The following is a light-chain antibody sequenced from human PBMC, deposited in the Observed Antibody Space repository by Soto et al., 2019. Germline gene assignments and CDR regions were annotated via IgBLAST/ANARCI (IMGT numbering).Light chain of an antibody. CDR1: QSVSSSY. CDR3: QQYGSSPA. CDR2: GAF. J-gene: IGKJ5*01. V-gene: IGKV3-20*01. Sequence: EIVLTQSPGTLSLSPWERVTLSSTASQSVSSSYLAWYQQKPGQAPRLLIYGAFSRATGIPDRFSGGGSGTDFTLTISVLETEDFAVYYCQQYGSSPAFCQGTRLEIK.